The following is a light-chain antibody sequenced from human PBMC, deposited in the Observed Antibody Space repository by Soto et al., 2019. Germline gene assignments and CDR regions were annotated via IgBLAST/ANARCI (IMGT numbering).Light chain of an antibody. V-gene: IGKV3-20*01. Sequence: EIMLTQSPGTLSLSPEERATLSCRASPSVSGSNLAWYQQKPGQAPRLLIYGASSRATGIPDRFSGSGSGTDFTLTISRLEPEDFAVFYCQQYAVSPITFGQGTRPEI. CDR2: GAS. CDR3: QQYAVSPIT. J-gene: IGKJ5*01. CDR1: PSVSGSN.